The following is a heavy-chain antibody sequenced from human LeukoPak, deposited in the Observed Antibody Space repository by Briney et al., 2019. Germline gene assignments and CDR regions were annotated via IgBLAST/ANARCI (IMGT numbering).Heavy chain of an antibody. CDR3: ARAKDSHGL. Sequence: PGGSLRLSCAASGFTFSSHWMTWVRQAPGKGLEWVANINQDGSERYYVDSVKGRFTISRDNAKNSLYLQMNSLRAEDTAVYYCARAKDSHGLWGQGTLVTVSS. CDR1: GFTFSSHW. CDR2: INQDGSER. V-gene: IGHV3-7*03. J-gene: IGHJ4*02. D-gene: IGHD5-18*01.